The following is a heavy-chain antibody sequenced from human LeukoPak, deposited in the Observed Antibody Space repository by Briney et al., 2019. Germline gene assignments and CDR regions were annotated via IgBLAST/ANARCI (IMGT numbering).Heavy chain of an antibody. CDR3: TSTKGGTDYFDY. CDR2: ISPYNGNQ. Sequence: ASVKVSCKASGYTFTSYGISWVRQAPGQGLEWMGWISPYNGNQNYAQKLQDRFTITTDTSTTTAYMDLRSLRSDEPAVFYWTSTKGGTDYFDYWGQGTLVTVSS. V-gene: IGHV1-18*01. CDR1: GYTFTSYG. D-gene: IGHD1-7*01. J-gene: IGHJ4*02.